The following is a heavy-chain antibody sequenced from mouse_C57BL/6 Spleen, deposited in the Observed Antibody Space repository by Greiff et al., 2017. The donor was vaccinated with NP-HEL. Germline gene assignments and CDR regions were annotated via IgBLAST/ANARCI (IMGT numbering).Heavy chain of an antibody. J-gene: IGHJ2*01. CDR2: IHPNSGST. V-gene: IGHV1-64*01. Sequence: QVQLQQSGAELVKPGASVKLSCKASGYTFTSYWMHWVKQRPGQGLEWIGMIHPNSGSTNYNEKFKSKATLTVDKSSSTAYMQLSSLTSEDSAVYYCARDPYGEYYFDYWGQGTTLTVSS. CDR3: ARDPYGEYYFDY. CDR1: GYTFTSYW. D-gene: IGHD1-2*01.